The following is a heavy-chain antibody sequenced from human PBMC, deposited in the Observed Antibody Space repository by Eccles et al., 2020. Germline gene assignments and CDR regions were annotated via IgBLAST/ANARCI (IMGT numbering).Heavy chain of an antibody. V-gene: IGHV3-23*01. Sequence: TISRDNSKNTLYLQMNSLRAEDTAVYYCAKNNGYGAFAHIDYWGQGTLVT. CDR3: AKNNGYGAFAHIDY. J-gene: IGHJ4*02. D-gene: IGHD5-12*01.